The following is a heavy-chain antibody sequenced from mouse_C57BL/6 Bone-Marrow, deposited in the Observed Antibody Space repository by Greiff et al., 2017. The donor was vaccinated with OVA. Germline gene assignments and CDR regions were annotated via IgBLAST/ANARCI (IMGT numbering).Heavy chain of an antibody. CDR3: ALSSYAMDY. Sequence: QVTLKVSGPGILQPSQTLSLTCSFSGFSLSTFGMGVGWIRQPPGKGLEWLVHIWWDDDKYYNPVLKSRPITSKDTSKNQVILKIANVDTADTATYYCALSSYAMDYWGQGTSVTVSS. J-gene: IGHJ4*01. V-gene: IGHV8-8*01. D-gene: IGHD1-1*01. CDR2: IWWDDDK. CDR1: GFSLSTFGMG.